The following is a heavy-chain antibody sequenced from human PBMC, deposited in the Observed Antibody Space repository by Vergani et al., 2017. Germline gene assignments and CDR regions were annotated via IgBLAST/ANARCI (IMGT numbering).Heavy chain of an antibody. CDR2: IWSKPYGGTT. D-gene: IGHD6-13*01. CDR1: GFTLGDYA. CDR3: TTGFPGSSWYTY. V-gene: IGHV3-49*04. J-gene: IGHJ4*01. Sequence: VELLESGGGLAQPGGSLRVSCSGSGFTLGDYAMTWVRQAPGKGLEWVAFIWSKPYGGTTEYAASVKGRFTISRDDSKAIAYLQMNSLKTEDTAVYYCTTGFPGSSWYTYWGQGTLVTVSS.